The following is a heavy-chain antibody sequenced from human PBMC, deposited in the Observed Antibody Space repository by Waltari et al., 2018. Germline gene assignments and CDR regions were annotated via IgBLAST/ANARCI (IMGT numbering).Heavy chain of an antibody. CDR2: IYPGDSDT. CDR3: ARHRTDGSGMAYYYYYYYMDV. Sequence: EVQLVQSGAEVKKPGESLKISCKGSGYSFTSYWIGWVRQMPGKGLEWMGIIYPGDSDTRYSPSVQGQVTISADKSISTAYLQWSSLKASDTAMYYCARHRTDGSGMAYYYYYYYMDVWGKGTTVTVSS. D-gene: IGHD3-10*01. CDR1: GYSFTSYW. V-gene: IGHV5-51*01. J-gene: IGHJ6*03.